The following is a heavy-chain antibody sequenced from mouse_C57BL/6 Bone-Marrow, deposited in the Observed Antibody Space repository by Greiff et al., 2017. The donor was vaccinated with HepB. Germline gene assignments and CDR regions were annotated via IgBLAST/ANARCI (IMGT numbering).Heavy chain of an antibody. CDR3: VRGGDGYDY. Sequence: EVKLEESGGGLVQPKGSLKLSCAASGFSFNTYAMNWVRQAPGKGLEWVARIRSKSNNYATYYADSVKDRFTISRDDSESMLYLQMNNLKTEDTAMYYCVRGGDGYDYWGQGTTLTVSS. V-gene: IGHV10-1*01. D-gene: IGHD2-3*01. CDR2: IRSKSNNYAT. CDR1: GFSFNTYA. J-gene: IGHJ2*01.